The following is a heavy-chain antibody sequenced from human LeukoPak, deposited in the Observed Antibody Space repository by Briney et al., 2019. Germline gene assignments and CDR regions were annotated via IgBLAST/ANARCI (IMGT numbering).Heavy chain of an antibody. CDR3: ARDRHTAMVRPTDFDY. CDR1: GYRFTSYG. J-gene: IGHJ4*02. Sequence: GASVKVSCKASGYRFTSYGISWVRQAPGQGLEWMGWISAYNGNTNYAQNLQGRVTMTTDTLTSIAYMDLRSLRSDDTAVYYCARDRHTAMVRPTDFDYWGQGTLVTVSS. V-gene: IGHV1-18*01. D-gene: IGHD5-18*01. CDR2: ISAYNGNT.